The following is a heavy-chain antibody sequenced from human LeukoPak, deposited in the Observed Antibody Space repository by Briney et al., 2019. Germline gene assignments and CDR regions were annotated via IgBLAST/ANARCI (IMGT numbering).Heavy chain of an antibody. J-gene: IGHJ3*02. CDR1: GYTFTGYY. Sequence: ASVKVSCKASGYTFTGYYMHWVRQAPGQGLEWMGWINPNSGGTNYAQKFQGRVTMTRDTSISTAYMELSRLRSDDTAVYYCAREGEIVVVTASAPDAFDIWGQGTMVTVSS. CDR3: AREGEIVVVTASAPDAFDI. CDR2: INPNSGGT. V-gene: IGHV1-2*02. D-gene: IGHD2-21*02.